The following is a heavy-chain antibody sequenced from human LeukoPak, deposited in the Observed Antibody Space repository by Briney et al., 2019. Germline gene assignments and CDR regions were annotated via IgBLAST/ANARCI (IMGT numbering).Heavy chain of an antibody. CDR2: IYPGDSDT. Sequence: GEPLKISCKGSGYSFPRYWIGWVRQMPGKGLEWMGIIYPGDSDTRYSPSFQGQVTISADKAISTAYLQWSSLKASDTAIYYCARHFGNWKNFDFWGRGTLVTVSS. J-gene: IGHJ4*02. D-gene: IGHD1-1*01. CDR3: ARHFGNWKNFDF. CDR1: GYSFPRYW. V-gene: IGHV5-51*01.